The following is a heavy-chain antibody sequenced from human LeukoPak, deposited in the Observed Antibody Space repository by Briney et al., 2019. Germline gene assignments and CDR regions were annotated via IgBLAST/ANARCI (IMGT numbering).Heavy chain of an antibody. Sequence: GASVKVSCKASGYTFTGYYMHWVRQAPGQGLEWMGRIIPILGIANYAQKFQGRVTITADKSTSTAYMELSSLRAEDTAVYYCAKEGDSGSYSSDAFDIWGQGTMVTVSS. V-gene: IGHV1-69*04. CDR1: GYTFTGYY. CDR3: AKEGDSGSYSSDAFDI. D-gene: IGHD1-26*01. CDR2: IIPILGIA. J-gene: IGHJ3*02.